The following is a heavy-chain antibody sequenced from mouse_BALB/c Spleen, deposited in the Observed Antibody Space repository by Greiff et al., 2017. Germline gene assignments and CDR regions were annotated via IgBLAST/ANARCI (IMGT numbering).Heavy chain of an antibody. J-gene: IGHJ2*01. CDR3: ARRVNYYGPYYFDY. D-gene: IGHD1-2*01. CDR2: INPYNGAT. CDR1: GYSFTGYY. Sequence: VQLQQSGPELVKPGASVKISCKASGYSFTGYYMHWVKQSHVKSLEWIGRINPYNGATSYNQNFKDKASLTVDKSSSTAYMELHSLTSEDSAVYYCARRVNYYGPYYFDYWGQGTTLTVSS. V-gene: IGHV1-31*01.